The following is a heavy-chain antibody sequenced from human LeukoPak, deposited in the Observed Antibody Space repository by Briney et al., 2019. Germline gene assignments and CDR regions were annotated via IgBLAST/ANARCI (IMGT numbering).Heavy chain of an antibody. CDR2: IIPIFGTA. V-gene: IGHV1-69*05. CDR1: GGTFSRYA. D-gene: IGHD3-10*01. CDR3: ARDQEAYYYGPGSSLYI. J-gene: IGHJ3*02. Sequence: GASVKVSCKASGGTFSRYAISWVRQAPGQGLEWMGRIIPIFGTANYAQKFQGRVTVTTDESTSTAYMELSSLRSEDTAVYYCARDQEAYYYGPGSSLYIWGQGTMVTVSS.